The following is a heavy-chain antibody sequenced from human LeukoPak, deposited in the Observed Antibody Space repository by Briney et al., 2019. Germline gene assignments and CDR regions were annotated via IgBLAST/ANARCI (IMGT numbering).Heavy chain of an antibody. Sequence: GGSLRLSCAASGFPFTTYTMAWVRQAPGGGLEWVSCISGDGGGTYYADSVKGRFAISRDNSKSTLYLQMNSLRAEDTAVYYCAKGDDSSGYWAFDIWGQGTMVTVSS. D-gene: IGHD3-22*01. CDR3: AKGDDSSGYWAFDI. CDR1: GFPFTTYT. CDR2: ISGDGGGT. J-gene: IGHJ3*02. V-gene: IGHV3-23*01.